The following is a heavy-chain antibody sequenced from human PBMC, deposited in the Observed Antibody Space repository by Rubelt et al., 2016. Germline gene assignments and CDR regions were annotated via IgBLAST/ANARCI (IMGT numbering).Heavy chain of an antibody. D-gene: IGHD6-19*01. CDR3: ASPGYSSLPYSYYYYGRDV. V-gene: IGHV4-4*08. Sequence: TLSLTCTVSGGSISSHYWSWIRQPPGKGLEWIGYIYSSGSTNYNPSLKSRVTMSVDTSKNQFSLKLSSVTAADTAVYYCASPGYSSLPYSYYYYGRDVWGQGTTVTVSS. CDR1: GGSISSHY. CDR2: IYSSGST. J-gene: IGHJ6*02.